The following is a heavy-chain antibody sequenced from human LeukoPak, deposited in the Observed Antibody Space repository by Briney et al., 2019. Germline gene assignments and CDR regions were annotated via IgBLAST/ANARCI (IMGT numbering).Heavy chain of an antibody. CDR2: INPNSGGT. J-gene: IGHJ4*02. CDR3: ARAISRGSADYYFDY. Sequence: ASVKVSCKASGCTFTGYYMHWVRQAPGQGLEWMGWINPNSGGTNYAQKFQGRVTMTRDTSISTAYMELSRLRSDDTAVYYCARAISRGSADYYFDYWGQGTLVTVSS. CDR1: GCTFTGYY. D-gene: IGHD5-12*01. V-gene: IGHV1-2*02.